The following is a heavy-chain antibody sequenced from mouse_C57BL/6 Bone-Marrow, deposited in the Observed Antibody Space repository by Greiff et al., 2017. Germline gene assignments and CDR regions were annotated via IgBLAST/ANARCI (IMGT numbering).Heavy chain of an antibody. CDR2: IHPNSGST. J-gene: IGHJ2*01. CDR3: ARHPITTEGY. D-gene: IGHD1-1*01. Sequence: VKLMESGAELVKPGASVKLSCKASGYTFTSYWMHWVKQRPGQGLEWIGMIHPNSGSTNYNEKFKSKATLTVDKSSSTAYMQLSSLTSEDSAVYYCARHPITTEGYWGQGTTLTVSS. V-gene: IGHV1-64*01. CDR1: GYTFTSYW.